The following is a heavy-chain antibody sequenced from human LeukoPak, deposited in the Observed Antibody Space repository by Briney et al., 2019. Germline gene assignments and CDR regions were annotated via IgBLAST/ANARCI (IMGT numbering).Heavy chain of an antibody. CDR2: IYSDGSSY. J-gene: IGHJ4*02. CDR1: GFTVSSYY. Sequence: PGGSLRLSCAASGFTVSSYYRHRVRQAPGKGLLWVSRIYSDGSSYTADSVKGRFTISRDNAKDTLYLQMNSLRVEDTAVYYCARGGGIYGLWDYWGQGTLVTVSS. CDR3: ARGGGIYGLWDY. D-gene: IGHD1-26*01. V-gene: IGHV3-74*03.